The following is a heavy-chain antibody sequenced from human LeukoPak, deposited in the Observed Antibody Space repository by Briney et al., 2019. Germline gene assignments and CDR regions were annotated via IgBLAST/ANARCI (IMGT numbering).Heavy chain of an antibody. V-gene: IGHV1-69*05. Sequence: SVKVSCKASGGTFSSYAISWVRQAPGQGLEWMGRIIPIFGTANYAQKFQGRVAITTDESTSTAYMELSSLRSEDTAVYYCARDCSSTSCYGQLPSYYLDYWGQGTLVTVSS. CDR3: ARDCSSTSCYGQLPSYYLDY. CDR2: IIPIFGTA. CDR1: GGTFSSYA. J-gene: IGHJ4*02. D-gene: IGHD2-2*01.